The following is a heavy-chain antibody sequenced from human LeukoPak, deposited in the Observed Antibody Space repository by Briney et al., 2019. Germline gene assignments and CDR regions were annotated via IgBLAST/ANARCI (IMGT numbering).Heavy chain of an antibody. Sequence: GGSLRLSCAASGFTFSTYAMGWVRQAPGKGLKWVSSISGSGDSTYYADSVKGRFTISRDNSKNTVYLQMNSLRDEDTAIFYCAKQIYTYGDYGYFDYWGQGTLVTVSS. CDR2: ISGSGDST. CDR3: AKQIYTYGDYGYFDY. CDR1: GFTFSTYA. V-gene: IGHV3-23*01. J-gene: IGHJ4*02. D-gene: IGHD4-17*01.